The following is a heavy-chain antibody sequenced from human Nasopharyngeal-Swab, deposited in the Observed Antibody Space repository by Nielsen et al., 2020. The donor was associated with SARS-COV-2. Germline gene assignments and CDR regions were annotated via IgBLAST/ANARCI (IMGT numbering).Heavy chain of an antibody. CDR3: ARGHYGLDV. V-gene: IGHV3-11*06. Sequence: GGSLRLSCAASGFTFSDHYMTWIRQAPGKGLEWVVYISPSSSDTNYADSVKGRFTISRDNAKNSLYLQMNSLRAEDTAVYYCARGHYGLDVWGQGTTVTVSS. CDR2: ISPSSSDT. J-gene: IGHJ6*02. CDR1: GFTFSDHY.